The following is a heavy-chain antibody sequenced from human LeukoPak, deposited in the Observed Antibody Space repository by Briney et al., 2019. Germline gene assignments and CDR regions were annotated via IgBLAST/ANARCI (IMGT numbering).Heavy chain of an antibody. V-gene: IGHV3-11*01. CDR2: ISSSGSTI. CDR1: GFTFSDYY. Sequence: GGSLRLSCAASGFTFSDYYMSRIRQAPGKGLEWVSYISSSGSTIYYADSVKGRFTISRDNAKNSLYLQMNSLRAEDTAVYYCAREHVDTATGYFDYWGQGTLVTVSS. CDR3: AREHVDTATGYFDY. D-gene: IGHD5-18*01. J-gene: IGHJ4*02.